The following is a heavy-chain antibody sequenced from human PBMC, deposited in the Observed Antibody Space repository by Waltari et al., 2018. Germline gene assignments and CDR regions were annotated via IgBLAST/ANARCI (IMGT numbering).Heavy chain of an antibody. CDR2: IYSGGST. CDR1: GFPVSSTY. CDR3: ARDGGGFLGMDV. J-gene: IGHJ6*02. Sequence: EVLLVYSGVGLIQPGGSLRLACPASGFPVSSTYLSLVRRAPGKGLEWVAVIYSGGSTYDADSVKGRFTISRDNSKNTLYLQMNSLRAEDTAVYYCARDGGGFLGMDVWGQGSTVTVSS. V-gene: IGHV3-53*01. D-gene: IGHD3-3*01.